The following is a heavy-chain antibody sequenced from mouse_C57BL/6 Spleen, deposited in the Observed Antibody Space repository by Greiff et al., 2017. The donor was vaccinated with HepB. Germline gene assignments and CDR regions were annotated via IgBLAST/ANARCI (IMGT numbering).Heavy chain of an antibody. Sequence: EVQGVESGGGLVKPGGSLKLSCAASGFTFSSYAMSWVRQTPEKRLEWVATISDGGSYTYYPDNVKGRFTISRDNAKNNLYLQMSHLKSEDTAMYYCARGGTVVANYAMDYWGQGTSVTVSS. V-gene: IGHV5-4*01. CDR2: ISDGGSYT. J-gene: IGHJ4*01. D-gene: IGHD1-1*01. CDR1: GFTFSSYA. CDR3: ARGGTVVANYAMDY.